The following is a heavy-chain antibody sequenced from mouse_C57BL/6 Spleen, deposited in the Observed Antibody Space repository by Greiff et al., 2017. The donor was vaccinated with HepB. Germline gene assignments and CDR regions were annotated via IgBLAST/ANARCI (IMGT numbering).Heavy chain of an antibody. Sequence: VQLQQPGAELVKPGASVKMSCKASGYTFTSYWITWVKQRPGQGLEWIGDIYPGSGSTNYNEKFKSKATLTVDTSSSTAYMQLSSLTSEDSAVYYCANGGNYDYDVYYFDYWGQGTTLTVSS. CDR3: ANGGNYDYDVYYFDY. D-gene: IGHD2-4*01. V-gene: IGHV1-55*01. CDR2: IYPGSGST. J-gene: IGHJ2*01. CDR1: GYTFTSYW.